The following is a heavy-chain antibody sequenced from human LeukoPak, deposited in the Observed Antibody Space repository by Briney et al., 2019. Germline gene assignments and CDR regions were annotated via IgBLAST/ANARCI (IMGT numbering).Heavy chain of an antibody. D-gene: IGHD1-26*01. Sequence: GGSLRLSCSASGFTFNDYWMSWVRQAPGKGLEWVANLKQDGSEKYYVDSVKGRFTISRDNAKKPLYLQMNSLGPEDTAVYYCARGGATVVSWGQGTLVTVSS. V-gene: IGHV3-7*05. CDR2: LKQDGSEK. J-gene: IGHJ4*02. CDR1: GFTFNDYW. CDR3: ARGGATVVS.